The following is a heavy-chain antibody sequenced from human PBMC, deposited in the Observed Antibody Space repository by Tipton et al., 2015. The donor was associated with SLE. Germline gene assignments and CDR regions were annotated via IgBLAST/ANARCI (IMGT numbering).Heavy chain of an antibody. CDR2: ISWAGDTT. Sequence: SLRLSCTASGFTFDDHTMHWVRQAPGKGLEWVSLISWAGDTTYYGDSMKGRFAISRDNSKNSLFLQMNSLRTEDTAVYYCVRLAVDAFDLWGQGTVVTVSS. CDR3: VRLAVDAFDL. D-gene: IGHD4-11*01. CDR1: GFTFDDHT. V-gene: IGHV3-43*01. J-gene: IGHJ3*01.